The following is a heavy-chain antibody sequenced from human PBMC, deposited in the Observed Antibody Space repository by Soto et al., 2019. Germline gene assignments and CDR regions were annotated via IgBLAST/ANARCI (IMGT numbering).Heavy chain of an antibody. CDR2: IYYSGST. Sequence: SETLSLTCTVSGGSISSSSYYWGWIRQPPGKGLEWIGSIYYSGSTNYTPSLKSRVTISVDTSKNQFSLKLSSVTAADTAVYYCARDSGYNYGSFRWFDPWGQGTLVTVSS. J-gene: IGHJ5*02. CDR3: ARDSGYNYGSFRWFDP. D-gene: IGHD5-18*01. V-gene: IGHV4-39*07. CDR1: GGSISSSSYY.